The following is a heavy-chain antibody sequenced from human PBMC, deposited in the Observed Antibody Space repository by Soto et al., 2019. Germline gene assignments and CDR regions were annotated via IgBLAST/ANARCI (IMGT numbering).Heavy chain of an antibody. D-gene: IGHD3-3*01. Sequence: EVQLAESGGGLVKPGGSLRLSCAASGFSISSAWMNWVRQAPGKGLEWVVRIKTKTQGETTDYPAPVKGRFTISRDDSKNTLYLQMNSLKMEDTAVYYCTTGSVEGYWGQGTLVTVSS. J-gene: IGHJ4*02. CDR3: TTGSVEGY. V-gene: IGHV3-15*07. CDR2: IKTKTQGETT. CDR1: GFSISSAW.